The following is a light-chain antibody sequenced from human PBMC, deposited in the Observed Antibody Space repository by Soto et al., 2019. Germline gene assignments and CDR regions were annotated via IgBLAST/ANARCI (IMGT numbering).Light chain of an antibody. CDR1: QAINKY. Sequence: DIQRTQSPSSLSASGGDRVTITCRASQAINKYLAWYQQKPGKVPTLLISAASTLQSGVPSRFSGSGSGTDFTLTISSLQPEDVATYYCQKFNAVPTFGGGTKVEI. CDR2: AAS. V-gene: IGKV1-27*01. CDR3: QKFNAVPT. J-gene: IGKJ4*01.